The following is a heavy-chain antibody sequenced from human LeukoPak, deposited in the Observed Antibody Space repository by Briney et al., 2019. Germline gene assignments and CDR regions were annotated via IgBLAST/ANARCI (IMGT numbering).Heavy chain of an antibody. J-gene: IGHJ4*02. CDR3: TRAKSWLPFDF. CDR2: INTFGST. CDR1: GDSISSSTYY. V-gene: IGHV4-61*02. D-gene: IGHD5-24*01. Sequence: PSETLSLTCTVSGDSISSSTYYWSWIRQPAGKGLEWIGRINTFGSTNYNPSLKSRVTISVDTSKNQFSLKLSSVIAADTAVYFCTRAKSWLPFDFWGQGTLVTVSS.